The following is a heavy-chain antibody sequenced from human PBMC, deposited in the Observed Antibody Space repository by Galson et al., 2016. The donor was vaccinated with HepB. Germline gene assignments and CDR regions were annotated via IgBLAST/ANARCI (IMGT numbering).Heavy chain of an antibody. Sequence: TLSLTCTVSGGSISSGAYYWSWIRQHPGKGLEWIGYIYYRGSTYKNPSLKSRITMSIDTSKNQFSLKLSSVTAAATAVYYCARGGSGYSYGYDYWGQGTLVTVSS. J-gene: IGHJ4*02. CDR1: GGSISSGAYY. CDR2: IYYRGST. D-gene: IGHD5-18*01. CDR3: ARGGSGYSYGYDY. V-gene: IGHV4-31*03.